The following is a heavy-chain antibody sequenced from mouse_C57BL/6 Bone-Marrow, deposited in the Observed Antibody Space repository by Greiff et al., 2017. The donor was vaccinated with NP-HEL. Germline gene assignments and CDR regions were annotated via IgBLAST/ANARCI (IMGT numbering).Heavy chain of an antibody. D-gene: IGHD1-1*01. Sequence: QVQLQQPGAELVKPGASVKLSCKASGYTFTSYLMHWVKQRPGRGLEWMGRIDPNSGGTKYNEKFKSKATLTVDKPSSTAYIQLNSLTSEDSAVYYCARYYYGSSSFDYWGQGTTLTVSS. CDR2: IDPNSGGT. V-gene: IGHV1-72*01. CDR3: ARYYYGSSSFDY. CDR1: GYTFTSYL. J-gene: IGHJ2*01.